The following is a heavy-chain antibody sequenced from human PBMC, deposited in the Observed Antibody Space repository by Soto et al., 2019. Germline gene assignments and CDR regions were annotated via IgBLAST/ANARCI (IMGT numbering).Heavy chain of an antibody. CDR1: GFSLTTSGVG. CDR3: SHKSYLNWFDP. J-gene: IGHJ5*02. Sequence: SGPTLVNPTQTLTLTCTFSGFSLTTSGVGVGWIRQPPGKALERLALIYWDDDKRYSPSLKSRLAITKDTSKNQVVLTMTNMDPVDTATYYCSHKSYLNWFDPRGQGTLVTVSS. V-gene: IGHV2-5*02. CDR2: IYWDDDK. D-gene: IGHD3-10*01.